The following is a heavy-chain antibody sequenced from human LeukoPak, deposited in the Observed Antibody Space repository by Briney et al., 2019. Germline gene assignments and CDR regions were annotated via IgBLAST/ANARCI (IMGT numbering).Heavy chain of an antibody. D-gene: IGHD3-22*01. CDR2: ISTSGST. CDR3: ASPRSGYCHTFDY. V-gene: IGHV4-4*09. CDR1: AASISNYY. Sequence: SETLSLTCAVSAASISNYYWSWIRQAPGKGLEWIGYISTSGSTNYNPSLKSRVSISLDTSKNRFSLNLNFVTAADTAVYYCASPRSGYCHTFDYWGQGALVTVSS. J-gene: IGHJ4*02.